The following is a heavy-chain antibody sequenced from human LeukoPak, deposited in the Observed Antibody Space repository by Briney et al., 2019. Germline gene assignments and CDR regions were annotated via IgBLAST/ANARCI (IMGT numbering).Heavy chain of an antibody. D-gene: IGHD1-1*01. CDR1: GYRFTSQY. V-gene: IGHV1-46*01. J-gene: IGHJ3*02. CDR2: INPTGGST. Sequence: ASVTVSCKASGYRFTSQYVHWVRQAPGQGLEWMGIINPTGGSTRNAQKFQGRFSMTGDTSTSTVYMELSRLRSEDTAVYYCASFYNTNDALDIWGQGTVVTVSS. CDR3: ASFYNTNDALDI.